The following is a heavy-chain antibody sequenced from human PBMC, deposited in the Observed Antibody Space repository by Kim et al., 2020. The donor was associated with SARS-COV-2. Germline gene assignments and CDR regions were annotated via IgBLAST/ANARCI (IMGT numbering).Heavy chain of an antibody. D-gene: IGHD3-9*01. J-gene: IGHJ4*01. CDR2: ISSSSSYI. V-gene: IGHV3-21*01. CDR1: GFTFSSYS. CDR3: ARGGYGTCMIYCYFDY. Sequence: GGSLRLSCAASGFTFSSYSMNWVRQAPGKGLEWVSSISSSSSYIYYADSVKGRFTISRDNAKNSLYLQMNSLRAEDTAVYYCARGGYGTCMIYCYFDYWGRGTLVTVSS.